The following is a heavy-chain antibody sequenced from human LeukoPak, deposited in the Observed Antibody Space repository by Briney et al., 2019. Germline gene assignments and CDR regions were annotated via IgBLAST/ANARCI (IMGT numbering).Heavy chain of an antibody. CDR3: AREEGADGTSGINS. CDR1: GFTFRTYG. J-gene: IGHJ4*02. D-gene: IGHD4-23*01. CDR2: IWYNGNQ. V-gene: IGHV3-33*01. Sequence: GGSLRLSCAASGFTFRTYGMHWDRQAPGKGLEWVSSIWYNGNQYYADSVKGRFTISRDNSKNTLCLQMNSLRAEDTAVYYCAREEGADGTSGINSWGQGTLVIVSS.